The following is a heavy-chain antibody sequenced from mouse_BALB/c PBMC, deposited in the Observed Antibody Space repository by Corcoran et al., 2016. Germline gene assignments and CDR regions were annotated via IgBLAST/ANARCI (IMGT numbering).Heavy chain of an antibody. J-gene: IGHJ3*01. D-gene: IGHD4-1*01. Sequence: EVLLQQSGPELVKPGASMTIPCKASGYTFTDYNLDWVKRSHGKSLEWIGDIIPNNGVSFYNQKFKGKATLTVDKSSTTPYMELRSRTSEDTAVYYCARRVTGTGFAYWGQGTLVTVSA. CDR2: IIPNNGVS. CDR1: GYTFTDYN. V-gene: IGHV1-18*01. CDR3: ARRVTGTGFAY.